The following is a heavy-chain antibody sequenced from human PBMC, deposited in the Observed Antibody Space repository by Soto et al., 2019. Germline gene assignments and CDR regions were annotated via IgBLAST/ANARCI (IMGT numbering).Heavy chain of an antibody. V-gene: IGHV5-51*01. CDR2: IYPGDSDT. CDR1: GYSFTSYW. CDR3: ARSRNHCSGGSCYSGNWFDP. J-gene: IGHJ5*02. D-gene: IGHD2-15*01. Sequence: GESLKISCKGSGYSFTSYWIGWVRQMPGKGLEWMGIIYPGDSDTRYSPSFQGQVTISADKSISTAYLQWSSLKASDTAMYYCARSRNHCSGGSCYSGNWFDPWGQGTLVTVSS.